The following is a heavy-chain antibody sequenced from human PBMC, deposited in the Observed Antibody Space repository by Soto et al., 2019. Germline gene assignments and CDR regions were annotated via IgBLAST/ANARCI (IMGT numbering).Heavy chain of an antibody. D-gene: IGHD3-22*01. Sequence: SETLSLTCTVSGDSISGGNYYWTWIGQHPGRGLEWIGYIYYTGATHYSPSLQSRVTMPVDTSKNQISLTLTSLTPADTSVYCCARLYTYGYYHFDHWGQGALVTVSS. V-gene: IGHV4-31*02. CDR2: IYYTGAT. CDR1: GDSISGGNYY. CDR3: ARLYTYGYYHFDH. J-gene: IGHJ4*02.